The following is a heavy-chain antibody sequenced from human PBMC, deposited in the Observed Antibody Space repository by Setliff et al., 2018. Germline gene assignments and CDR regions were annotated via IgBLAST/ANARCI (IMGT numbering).Heavy chain of an antibody. D-gene: IGHD3-10*01. CDR2: IKEDGGEK. CDR1: GFTFSNFW. J-gene: IGHJ6*03. Sequence: PGESLKISCAASGFTFSNFWMSWVRQAPGKGLEWVANIKEDGGEKYYADSVKGRLTISRDNAKNSLDLQLNSLRAEDTAVYYCGRETGYSTGWGYGAGYYYYMDVWGKGTTVTVSS. CDR3: GRETGYSTGWGYGAGYYYYMDV. V-gene: IGHV3-7*03.